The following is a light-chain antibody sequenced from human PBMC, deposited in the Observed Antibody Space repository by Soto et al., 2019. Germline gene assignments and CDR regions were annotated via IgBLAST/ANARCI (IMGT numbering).Light chain of an antibody. CDR1: SSDVGGYNY. V-gene: IGLV2-14*01. Sequence: QSALTQPASVSGSPGQSITISCTGTSSDVGGYNYVTWYQQHPGKAPKLMIYEVSNRPSGISNRFSGPKSGNTASLTISGLQAEDEADYYCSSYTSGSTLAVFATGTKLTVL. CDR3: SSYTSGSTLAV. CDR2: EVS. J-gene: IGLJ1*01.